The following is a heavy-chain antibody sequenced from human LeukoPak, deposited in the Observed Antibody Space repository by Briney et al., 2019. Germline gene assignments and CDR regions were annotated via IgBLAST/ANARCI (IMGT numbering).Heavy chain of an antibody. CDR1: GGSFSGYY. D-gene: IGHD3-22*01. CDR2: INHSGST. J-gene: IGHJ6*03. V-gene: IGHV4-34*01. Sequence: SETLSLTCAVYGGSFSGYYWSWIRQPPRKGLEWIGEINHSGSTNYNPSLKSRVTISVDTSKNQFSLKLSSVTAADTAVYYCARGRRYYYDSSGYPGSYYYYMDVWGKGTTVTVSS. CDR3: ARGRRYYYDSSGYPGSYYYYMDV.